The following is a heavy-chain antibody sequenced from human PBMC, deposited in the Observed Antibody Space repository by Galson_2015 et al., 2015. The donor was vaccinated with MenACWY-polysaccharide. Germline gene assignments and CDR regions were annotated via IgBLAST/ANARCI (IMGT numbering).Heavy chain of an antibody. V-gene: IGHV3-48*02. J-gene: IGHJ4*02. CDR1: GFTFGNYG. CDR2: ISGSSSTI. D-gene: IGHD6-19*01. Sequence: LRLSCAASGFTFGNYGMSWVRQAPGKGLEWVSYISGSSSTIYYADSVKGRFTISRDNAKNSLSLQVNSLRDDDTAVYRCARKGSGWNVFDYWGQGTLVTVSS. CDR3: ARKGSGWNVFDY.